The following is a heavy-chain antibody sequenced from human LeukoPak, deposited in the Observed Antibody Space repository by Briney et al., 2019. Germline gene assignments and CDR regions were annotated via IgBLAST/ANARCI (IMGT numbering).Heavy chain of an antibody. V-gene: IGHV4-59*01. CDR3: ARYSYAKYYFDY. Sequence: SETLSLTCTVSGGSISSYYWSWIRQPPGKGLEWIGYIYYSRSTNYNPSLKSRVTISVDTSKNQFSLKLSSVTAADTAVYYCARYSYAKYYFDYWGQGTLVTVSS. D-gene: IGHD5-18*01. CDR2: IYYSRST. J-gene: IGHJ4*02. CDR1: GGSISSYY.